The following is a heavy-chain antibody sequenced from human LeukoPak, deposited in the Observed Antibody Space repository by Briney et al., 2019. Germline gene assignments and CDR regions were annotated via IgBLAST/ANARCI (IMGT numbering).Heavy chain of an antibody. Sequence: GGSLRLSCAASGFTFSSYRMNWVRQAPGKGLEWVSSISSSSSYIYYADSVKGRFTISRDNSKNTLYLQMNSLRAEDTAVYYCAKGVAAAGKAGGRADYWGQGTLVTVSS. D-gene: IGHD6-13*01. CDR3: AKGVAAAGKAGGRADY. J-gene: IGHJ4*02. CDR2: ISSSSSYI. CDR1: GFTFSSYR. V-gene: IGHV3-21*04.